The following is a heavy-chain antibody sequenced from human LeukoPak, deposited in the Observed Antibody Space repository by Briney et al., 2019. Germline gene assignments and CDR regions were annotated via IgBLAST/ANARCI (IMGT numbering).Heavy chain of an antibody. V-gene: IGHV4-4*02. CDR3: ARLRLLRYVFDY. CDR2: IYHSGST. J-gene: IGHJ4*02. D-gene: IGHD3-22*01. Sequence: SGTLSLTCAVSGGSISSSNWWSWVRQPPGKGLEWIGEIYHSGSTNYNPSLKSRVTISVDTSKNQSSLKLSSVTAADTAVYYCARLRLLRYVFDYWGQGTLVTVSS. CDR1: GGSISSSNW.